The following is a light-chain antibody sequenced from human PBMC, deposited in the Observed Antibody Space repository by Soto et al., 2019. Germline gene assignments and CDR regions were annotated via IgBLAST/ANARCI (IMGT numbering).Light chain of an antibody. V-gene: IGKV3-15*01. J-gene: IGKJ4*01. Sequence: EILLTQSPATLSVSPGERATLSCRASQSVSNNLAWYQHKPGQAPRLLIQGASTRATGIPGRFSGSGSGTEFTLTISSLQSEDFAVYYCQQYHKWSFTFGGGTTVEIK. CDR3: QQYHKWSFT. CDR1: QSVSNN. CDR2: GAS.